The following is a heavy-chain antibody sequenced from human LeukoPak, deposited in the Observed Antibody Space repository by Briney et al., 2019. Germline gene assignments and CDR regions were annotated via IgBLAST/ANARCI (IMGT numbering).Heavy chain of an antibody. CDR1: GDSLNGYY. CDR2: IYYTRTT. CDR3: ARDGGYGSGSYFYYGMDV. J-gene: IGHJ6*02. D-gene: IGHD3-10*01. Sequence: PSETLSLTCTVSGDSLNGYYWTWIRQPPGKGLEWIGYIYYTRTTNYNPSLKSRVTISKDTSKNQFSLKLRSVTAADTAVYYCARDGGYGSGSYFYYGMDVRGQGTTVTVSS. V-gene: IGHV4-59*12.